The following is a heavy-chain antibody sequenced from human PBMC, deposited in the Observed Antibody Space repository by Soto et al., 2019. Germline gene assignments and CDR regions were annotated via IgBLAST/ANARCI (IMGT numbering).Heavy chain of an antibody. J-gene: IGHJ4*02. D-gene: IGHD6-19*01. CDR2: IYYSGIT. Sequence: SETLSLTCTVSGGSISGYCWSWIRQPPGKGLEWIGYIYYSGITNYNPSLKRRVTISADTSKNQFSLKLTSVTAADTAVYYCARGGYSRGWNNYFDSWGQGTLVTVSS. CDR1: GGSISGYC. V-gene: IGHV4-59*01. CDR3: ARGGYSRGWNNYFDS.